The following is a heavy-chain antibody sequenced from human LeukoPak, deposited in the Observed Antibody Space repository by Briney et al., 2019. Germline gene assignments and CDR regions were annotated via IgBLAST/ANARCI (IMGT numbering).Heavy chain of an antibody. CDR3: ATETNGRHYDY. CDR2: IGPTGSDR. Sequence: GGSLRLSCTASGLTFSTSGFNWVRQAPGKGLEWVASIGPTGSDRYHADSIKGRFTISRDNANNFLYLQMNSLRAEDTAVYYCATETNGRHYDYWGQGTLLTVST. J-gene: IGHJ4*02. V-gene: IGHV3-21*06. CDR1: GLTFSTSG. D-gene: IGHD1-14*01.